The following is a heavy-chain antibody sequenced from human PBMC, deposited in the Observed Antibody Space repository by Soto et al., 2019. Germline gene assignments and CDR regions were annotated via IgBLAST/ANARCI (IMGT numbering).Heavy chain of an antibody. D-gene: IGHD5-12*01. CDR1: GGSISSSSYY. J-gene: IGHJ1*01. CDR2: IYYSGST. V-gene: IGHV4-39*01. CDR3: ARQARDGYTPGHFQH. Sequence: QMQLQESGPGLVKPSETLSLTCTVSGGSISSSSYYWGWIRQPPGKGLEWIGSIYYSGSTYYNPSLKCRVTISVDTSKNQFSLKLSSVTAADTAVYYCARQARDGYTPGHFQHWGQGTLVTVSS.